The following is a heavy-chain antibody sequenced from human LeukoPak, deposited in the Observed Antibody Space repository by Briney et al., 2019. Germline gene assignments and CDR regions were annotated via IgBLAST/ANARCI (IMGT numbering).Heavy chain of an antibody. CDR3: AKLGYCSGSTCYSYVDN. J-gene: IGHJ4*02. CDR1: GYSFTNYW. D-gene: IGHD2-15*01. CDR2: IYPGDSDT. V-gene: IGHV5-51*01. Sequence: GESLKISCKGSGYSFTNYWIGWVRQMPGKGLEWMGIIYPGDSDTKYSPSVRGQVTISADKSISTAYLQWNSLRASDTAMYYCAKLGYCSGSTCYSYVDNWGRGTLVTVS.